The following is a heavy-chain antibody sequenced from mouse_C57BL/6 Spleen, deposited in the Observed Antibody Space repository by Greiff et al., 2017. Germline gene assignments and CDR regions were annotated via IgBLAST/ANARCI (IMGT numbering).Heavy chain of an antibody. CDR2: IHPNSGST. CDR1: GYTFTSYW. CDR3: ARVYDYDDDYFDY. Sequence: QVQLQQPGAELVKPGASVKLSCKASGYTFTSYWMHWVKQRPGQGLEWIGMIHPNSGSTNYNEKFKSKATLTVDKSSSTAYMQLSSLTSEDSAVYYCARVYDYDDDYFDYWGQGTTLTVSS. J-gene: IGHJ2*01. V-gene: IGHV1-64*01. D-gene: IGHD2-4*01.